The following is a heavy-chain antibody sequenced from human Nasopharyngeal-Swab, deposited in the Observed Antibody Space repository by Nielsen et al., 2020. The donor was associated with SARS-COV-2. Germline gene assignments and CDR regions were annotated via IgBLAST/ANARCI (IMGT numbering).Heavy chain of an antibody. D-gene: IGHD3-3*01. CDR3: AKDPYYDFWSGYYFDY. CDR2: ISGSGGST. Sequence: RQPLGTGLWWVSAISGSGGSTYYADSVKGRFTISRDNSKNTLYLQMNSLRAEDTAVYYCAKDPYYDFWSGYYFDYWGQGTLVTVSS. V-gene: IGHV3-23*01. J-gene: IGHJ4*02.